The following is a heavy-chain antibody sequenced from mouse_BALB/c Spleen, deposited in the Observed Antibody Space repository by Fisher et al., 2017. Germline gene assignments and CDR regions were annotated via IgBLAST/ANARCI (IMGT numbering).Heavy chain of an antibody. Sequence: KFKGKATFTADTSSNTAYMQLSSLTSEDSAVYYCASSQLAYAMDYWGQGTSVTVSS. CDR3: ASSQLAYAMDY. V-gene: IGHV1-9*01. D-gene: IGHD4-1*02. J-gene: IGHJ4*01.